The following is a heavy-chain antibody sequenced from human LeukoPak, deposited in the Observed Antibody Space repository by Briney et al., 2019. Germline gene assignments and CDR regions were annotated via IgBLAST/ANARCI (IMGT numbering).Heavy chain of an antibody. CDR2: INPNSGGT. CDR1: GYTFTSYY. J-gene: IGHJ6*02. Sequence: ASVKVSCKASGYTFTSYYMHWVRQAPGQGLEWMGWINPNSGGTNYAQKFQGRVTMTRDTSISTAYMELSRLRSDDTAVYYCARALSVAAQYYYYGMDVWGQGTTVTVS. CDR3: ARALSVAAQYYYYGMDV. V-gene: IGHV1-2*02. D-gene: IGHD6-19*01.